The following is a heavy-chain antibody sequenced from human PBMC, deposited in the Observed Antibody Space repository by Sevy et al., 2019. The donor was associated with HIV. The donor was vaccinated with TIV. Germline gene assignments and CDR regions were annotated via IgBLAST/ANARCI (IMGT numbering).Heavy chain of an antibody. Sequence: GESPKISCAASGFTFSSYWMHWVRQAPGKGLVWVSRINSDGSSTSYADSVKGRFTISRDNAKNTLYLQMNSLRAEDTAVYYCARDTLDTAMAPFDYWGQGTLVTVSS. CDR1: GFTFSSYW. D-gene: IGHD5-18*01. J-gene: IGHJ4*02. V-gene: IGHV3-74*01. CDR2: INSDGSST. CDR3: ARDTLDTAMAPFDY.